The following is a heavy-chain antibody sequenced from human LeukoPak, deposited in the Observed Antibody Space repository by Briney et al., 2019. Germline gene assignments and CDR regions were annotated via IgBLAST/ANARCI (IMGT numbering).Heavy chain of an antibody. Sequence: PGGSLRLSCAASGFTFSSYAMHWVRQAPGKGLEWVAVISYDGSNKYYADSVKGRFTISRDNSKNTLFLQMNSLRSEDTAVYYCARDSSYLFDNWGQGTLVTVSS. D-gene: IGHD3-16*02. J-gene: IGHJ4*02. CDR3: ARDSSYLFDN. CDR2: ISYDGSNK. V-gene: IGHV3-30*04. CDR1: GFTFSSYA.